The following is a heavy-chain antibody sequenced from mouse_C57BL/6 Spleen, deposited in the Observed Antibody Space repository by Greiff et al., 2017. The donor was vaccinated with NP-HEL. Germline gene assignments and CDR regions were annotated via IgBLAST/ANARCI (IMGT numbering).Heavy chain of an antibody. CDR1: GYAFSSSW. Sequence: QVQLQQSGPELVKPGASVKISCKASGYAFSSSWMNWVKQRPGKGLEWIGRIYPGDGDTNYNGKFKGKATLTADKSSSTAYMQLSSLTSEDSAVYFCAKQPLDYYAMDYWGQGTSVTVSS. V-gene: IGHV1-82*01. CDR2: IYPGDGDT. J-gene: IGHJ4*01. CDR3: AKQPLDYYAMDY. D-gene: IGHD6-1*01.